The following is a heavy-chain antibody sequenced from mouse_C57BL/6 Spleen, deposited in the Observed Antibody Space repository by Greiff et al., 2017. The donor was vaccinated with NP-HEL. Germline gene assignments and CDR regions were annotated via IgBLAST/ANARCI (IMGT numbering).Heavy chain of an antibody. J-gene: IGHJ3*01. CDR1: GYTFTDYY. CDR2: INPNNGGT. CDR3: ARAGELGRAWFAY. Sequence: EVQLQQSGPELVKPGASVKISCKASGYTFTDYYMNWVKQSHGKSLEWIGDINPNNGGTSYNQKFKGKATLTVDKSSSTAYMELRSLTSEDSAVDDCARAGELGRAWFAYWGQGTLVTVSA. D-gene: IGHD4-1*01. V-gene: IGHV1-26*01.